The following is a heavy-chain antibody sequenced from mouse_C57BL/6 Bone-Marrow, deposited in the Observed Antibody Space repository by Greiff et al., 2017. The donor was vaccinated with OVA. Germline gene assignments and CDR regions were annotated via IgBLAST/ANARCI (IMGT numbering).Heavy chain of an antibody. D-gene: IGHD2-1*01. V-gene: IGHV2-2*01. CDR2: IWSGGST. CDR3: ALMGGNYPMDY. Sequence: QVQLQQSGPGLVQPSQSLSITCTVSGFSLTSYGVHWVRQSPGKGLEWLGVIWSGGSTDYNAAFISRLSISKDNSKSQVFFKMNSLQADDTAIYYCALMGGNYPMDYWGQGTSVTVSS. J-gene: IGHJ4*01. CDR1: GFSLTSYG.